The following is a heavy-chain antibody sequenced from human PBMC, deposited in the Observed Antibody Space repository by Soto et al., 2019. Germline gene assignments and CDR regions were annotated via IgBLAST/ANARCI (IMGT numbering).Heavy chain of an antibody. V-gene: IGHV1-69*02. CDR2: IIPILGIA. CDR1: GGTFSSYT. D-gene: IGHD3-10*01. CDR3: AATYYYGSGSYYGVYYYGMDV. Sequence: QVQLVQSGAEVKKPGSSVKVSCKASGGTFSSYTISWVRQAPGQGLEWMGRIIPILGIANYAQKFQGRVTITADKSTSTAYMELSSLRSEDTAVYYCAATYYYGSGSYYGVYYYGMDVWGQGTTVTVSS. J-gene: IGHJ6*02.